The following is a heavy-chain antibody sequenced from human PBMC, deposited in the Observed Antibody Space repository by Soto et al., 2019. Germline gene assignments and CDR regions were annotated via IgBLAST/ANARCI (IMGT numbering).Heavy chain of an antibody. CDR2: FDPEDGET. J-gene: IGHJ4*02. Sequence: ASVKVSCKVSGYTLTELSMHWVRQAPGKGLEWMGGFDPEDGETIYAQKFQGRVTMTEDTSTDTAYMELSSLRSEHTAVYYCATSYGGNSGLVDYWGQGTLVTVSS. D-gene: IGHD4-17*01. V-gene: IGHV1-24*01. CDR3: ATSYGGNSGLVDY. CDR1: GYTLTELS.